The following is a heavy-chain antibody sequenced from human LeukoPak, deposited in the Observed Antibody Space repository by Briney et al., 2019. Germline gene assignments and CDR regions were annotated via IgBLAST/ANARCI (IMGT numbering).Heavy chain of an antibody. V-gene: IGHV1-8*01. CDR3: ARVGDSSDYHHIDH. Sequence: ASVKVSCKASGYTFTSYDINWVRQATGQGLEWMGWMNPNSGNTGYAQKFQGRVSITRNTSISTAYMEISSLRSEDTAVYYCARVGDSSDYHHIDHWGQGTLVTVSS. D-gene: IGHD3-22*01. J-gene: IGHJ4*02. CDR2: MNPNSGNT. CDR1: GYTFTSYD.